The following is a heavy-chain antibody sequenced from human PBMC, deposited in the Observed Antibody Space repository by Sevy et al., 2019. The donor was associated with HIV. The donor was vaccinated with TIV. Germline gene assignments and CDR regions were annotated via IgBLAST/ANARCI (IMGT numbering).Heavy chain of an antibody. CDR1: GGSISSSSYY. CDR2: IYYSGST. V-gene: IGHV4-39*01. J-gene: IGHJ1*01. CDR3: ARSTVTIFQH. Sequence: LSLTCTVSGGSISSSSYYWGWIRQPPGKGLGWIGSIYYSGSTYYNPSLKSRVTISVDTSKNQFSLKLSSVTAADTAVYYCARSTVTIFQHWGQGTLVTVSS. D-gene: IGHD3-10*01.